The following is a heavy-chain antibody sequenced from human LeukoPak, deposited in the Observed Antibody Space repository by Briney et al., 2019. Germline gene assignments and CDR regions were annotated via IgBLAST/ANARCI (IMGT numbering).Heavy chain of an antibody. D-gene: IGHD6-19*01. Sequence: GGSLRLSCAASGFTFSSYGMHWVRQAPGKGLEWVAVIWYDGSNKYYADSVKGRFTISRDNSKNTLYLQMNSLRAEDTAVYYCARVITPGIAVSYYYYGMDVWGQGTTVTVSS. CDR1: GFTFSSYG. V-gene: IGHV3-33*01. CDR2: IWYDGSNK. CDR3: ARVITPGIAVSYYYYGMDV. J-gene: IGHJ6*02.